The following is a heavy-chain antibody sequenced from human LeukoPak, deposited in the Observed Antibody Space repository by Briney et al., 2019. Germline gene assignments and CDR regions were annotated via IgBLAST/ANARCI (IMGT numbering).Heavy chain of an antibody. CDR1: GFTFSSYG. V-gene: IGHV3-30*18. CDR3: AKDRGIAAAIDY. CDR2: IWYGGSNK. D-gene: IGHD6-13*01. J-gene: IGHJ4*02. Sequence: GRSLRLSCAASGFTFSSYGMHWVRQAPDKGLEWVAVIWYGGSNKYYADSVKGRFTISRDNSKNTLYLQMNSLRAEDTAVYYCAKDRGIAAAIDYWGQGTLVTVSS.